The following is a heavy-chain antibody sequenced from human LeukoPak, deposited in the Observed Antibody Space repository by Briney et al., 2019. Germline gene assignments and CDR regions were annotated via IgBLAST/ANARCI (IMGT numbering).Heavy chain of an antibody. CDR3: AREAYASGSFRTDYYYMDV. J-gene: IGHJ6*03. D-gene: IGHD3-10*01. CDR1: GYTFTGYY. Sequence: ASVKVSCKASGYTFTGYYMHWVRQAPGQGLEWMGWISPTSGGTNYAQKFQGRVTMTRDTSISIAYMELSRLRSDDTAVYYCAREAYASGSFRTDYYYMDVWGKGTTVTISS. CDR2: ISPTSGGT. V-gene: IGHV1-2*02.